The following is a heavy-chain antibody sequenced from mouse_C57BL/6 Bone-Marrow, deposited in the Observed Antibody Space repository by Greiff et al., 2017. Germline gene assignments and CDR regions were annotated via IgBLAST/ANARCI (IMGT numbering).Heavy chain of an antibody. D-gene: IGHD1-1*01. J-gene: IGHJ1*03. CDR1: GFSLTSYG. CDR3: ARKRGLLRGYCDV. CDR2: IWSGGST. Sequence: QVQLQQSGPGLVQPSQSLSITCTVSGFSLTSYGVHWVRQSPGKGLEWLGVIWSGGSTDYNAAFISRLSISKDNSKSHVFFKMNSLQADDTARYYCARKRGLLRGYCDVWGTGTTVTVSS. V-gene: IGHV2-2*01.